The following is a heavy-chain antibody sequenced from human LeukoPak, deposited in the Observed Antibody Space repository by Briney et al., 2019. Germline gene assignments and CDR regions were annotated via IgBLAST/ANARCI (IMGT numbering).Heavy chain of an antibody. D-gene: IGHD4-11*01. Sequence: PSETLSLTCTVSGGSISSYYWSWIRQPPGKGLEWIGYIYYSGSTNYNPSLKSRVTISVDMSKNQFSLKLSSVTAADTAVYYCATTTVDDAFDIWGQGTMVTVSS. CDR1: GGSISSYY. V-gene: IGHV4-59*01. CDR3: ATTTVDDAFDI. J-gene: IGHJ3*02. CDR2: IYYSGST.